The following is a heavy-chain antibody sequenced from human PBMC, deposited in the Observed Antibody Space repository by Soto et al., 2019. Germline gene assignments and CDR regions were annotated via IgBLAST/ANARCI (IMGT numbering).Heavy chain of an antibody. CDR1: RCIFPCYY. V-gene: IGHV1-2*02. D-gene: IGHD3-22*01. CDR3: AIYDSSGYQFYFDY. J-gene: IGHJ4*02. CDR2: IKPNSGGT. Sequence: SVKVSFEASRCIFPCYYMHWVRQAPGQGLEWMGWIKPNSGGTNYAQKFQGSVTMTRDTSISPAYMELSRLRSDDTAVYYCAIYDSSGYQFYFDYWGQGTLVPVSS.